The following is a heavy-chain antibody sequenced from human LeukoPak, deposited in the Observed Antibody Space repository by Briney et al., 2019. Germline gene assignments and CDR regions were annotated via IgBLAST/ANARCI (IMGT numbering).Heavy chain of an antibody. Sequence: GASLKISCKGSGYSFTSYWIGWVRQMPGKALEWMGINYPGDSEARYSPSFQGQVTISVDKSINTAYLQWSSLKASDTAMYYCARYKAVAGTINAFDFWGQGTMVTVSS. D-gene: IGHD6-19*01. J-gene: IGHJ3*01. CDR3: ARYKAVAGTINAFDF. CDR2: NYPGDSEA. V-gene: IGHV5-51*01. CDR1: GYSFTSYW.